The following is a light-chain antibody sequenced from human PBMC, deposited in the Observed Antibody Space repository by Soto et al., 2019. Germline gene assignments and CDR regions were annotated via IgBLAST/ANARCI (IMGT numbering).Light chain of an antibody. CDR3: QQYNNWRT. CDR1: QSVSSN. J-gene: IGKJ2*02. Sequence: EIVMTQSPATLSVSPGERATLSCRASQSVSSNLAWYQQKPGQAPRLLIHGASARVTGTPARFTGSGSGTEFTLTISSLQSEDSAVYYCQQYNNWRTFGQGTKLEI. CDR2: GAS. V-gene: IGKV3-15*01.